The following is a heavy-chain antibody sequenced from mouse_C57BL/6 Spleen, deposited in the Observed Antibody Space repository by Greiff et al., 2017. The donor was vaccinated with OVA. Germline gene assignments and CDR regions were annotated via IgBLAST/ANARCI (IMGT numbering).Heavy chain of an antibody. J-gene: IGHJ4*01. D-gene: IGHD4-1*01. V-gene: IGHV1-72*01. CDR2: IDPNSGGT. CDR3: ASEAGTVFYAMDY. Sequence: QVQLKQPGAELVKPGASVKLSCKASGYTFTSYWMHWVKQRPGRGLEWIGRIDPNSGGTKYNEKFKSKATLTVDKPSSTAYMQLSSLTSEDSAVYYCASEAGTVFYAMDYWGQGTSVTVSS. CDR1: GYTFTSYW.